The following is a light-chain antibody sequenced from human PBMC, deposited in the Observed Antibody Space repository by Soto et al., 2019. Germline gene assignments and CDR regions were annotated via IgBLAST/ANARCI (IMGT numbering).Light chain of an antibody. CDR2: EVS. V-gene: IGLV2-14*01. CDR1: SSDVGDYNY. Sequence: QSALTQPASVFGSPGQSITISCTGTSSDVGDYNYVSWYQQHPGKAPKLMIYEVSNRPSGVSNRFSGSKSGNTASLTISGLQAEDEADYYCCSFTISSTWVFGGGTKLTVL. CDR3: CSFTISSTWV. J-gene: IGLJ3*02.